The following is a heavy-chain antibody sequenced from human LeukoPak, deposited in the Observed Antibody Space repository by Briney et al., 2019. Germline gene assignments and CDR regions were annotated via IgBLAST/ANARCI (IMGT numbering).Heavy chain of an antibody. V-gene: IGHV3-48*03. CDR3: ARDGGNWAFDY. J-gene: IGHJ4*02. CDR2: ISNSGSTI. Sequence: GGSLRLSCAASGFTFSSYEMNWVRQAPGKGLEWVSYISNSGSTIFYADSVKGRFTISRDNAKNSLYLQMNSLRAEDTGVYYCARDGGNWAFDYWGQGTLVTVSS. D-gene: IGHD4-23*01. CDR1: GFTFSSYE.